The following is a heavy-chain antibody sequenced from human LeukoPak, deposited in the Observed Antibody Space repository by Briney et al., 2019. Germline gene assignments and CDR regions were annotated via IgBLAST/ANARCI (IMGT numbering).Heavy chain of an antibody. D-gene: IGHD3-22*01. Sequence: EASVKVSCKASGYTLTSYAMHWERQAPGQRLEWMGWINAGNGNTKYSQKFQGRVTITRDTSASTAYMELSSLRSEDTAVYYCARSVGRPRYYYDSSGYFDYWGQGTLVTVSS. J-gene: IGHJ4*02. CDR3: ARSVGRPRYYYDSSGYFDY. CDR2: INAGNGNT. V-gene: IGHV1-3*01. CDR1: GYTLTSYA.